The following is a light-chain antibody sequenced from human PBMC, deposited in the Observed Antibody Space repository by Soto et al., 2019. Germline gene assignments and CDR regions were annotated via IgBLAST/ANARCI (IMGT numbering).Light chain of an antibody. CDR1: RSNIGAGYD. CDR3: QSYDSSLSGWV. Sequence: QSVLTKPPSVSGAPGQRGTISCTECRSNIGAGYDVHWYQQLPGTAPKLLIYGNSNRPSGVPDRFSGSKSGTSASLAITGLQAEDEADYYCQSYDSSLSGWVFGGGTKLTVL. J-gene: IGLJ3*02. V-gene: IGLV1-40*01. CDR2: GNS.